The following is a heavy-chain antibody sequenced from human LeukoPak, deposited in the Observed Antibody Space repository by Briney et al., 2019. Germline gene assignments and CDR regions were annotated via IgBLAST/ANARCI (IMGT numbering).Heavy chain of an antibody. D-gene: IGHD3-3*01. J-gene: IGHJ4*02. CDR1: GFTFRSYS. Sequence: SGGSLRLSCEASGFTFRSYSMSWVRQAPGKGLEWVSAISGSGGSTYYADSVKGRFTISRDNSKSTLYVQMNSLRAEDTAVYYCAKDSVEWFHVTWGQGTLVTVSS. CDR3: AKDSVEWFHVT. V-gene: IGHV3-23*01. CDR2: ISGSGGST.